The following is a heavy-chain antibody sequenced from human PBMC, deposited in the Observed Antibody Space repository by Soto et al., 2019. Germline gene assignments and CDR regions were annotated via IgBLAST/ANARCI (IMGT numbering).Heavy chain of an antibody. D-gene: IGHD3-10*01. J-gene: IGHJ5*02. Sequence: QVQLVQSGPEVKKPGASVKVSCKASGYTCTTYAIHWVRQAPGQGLEWMGWINAGNGNTEFSERFRGRVTITRETSASTAHMELTGLTSEDTAVYYCARRFKSAGWLDPLVQGTLGTVSS. V-gene: IGHV1-3*01. CDR1: GYTCTTYA. CDR2: INAGNGNT. CDR3: ARRFKSAGWLDP.